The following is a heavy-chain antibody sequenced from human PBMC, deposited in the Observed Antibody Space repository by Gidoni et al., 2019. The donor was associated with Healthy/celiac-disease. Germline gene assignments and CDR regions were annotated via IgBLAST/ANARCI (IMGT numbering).Heavy chain of an antibody. V-gene: IGHV3-15*01. CDR2: NKSKTDGGTT. J-gene: IGHJ4*02. Sequence: EVQLVESGGGLVEPGGSLRLACSASGFTFSNTWMSWVRRASGMGLEWVGSNKSKTDGGTTDYAAPVKGRFTISRDDSKNTLYLQMNSLKTEDTAVYYCTTAPTIVVVVAATRNRKLLDDYWGQGTLVTVSS. CDR1: GFTFSNTW. CDR3: TTAPTIVVVVAATRNRKLLDDY. D-gene: IGHD2-15*01.